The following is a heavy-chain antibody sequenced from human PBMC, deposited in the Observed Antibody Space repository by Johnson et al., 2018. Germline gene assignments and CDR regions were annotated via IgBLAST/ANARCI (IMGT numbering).Heavy chain of an antibody. J-gene: IGHJ1*01. D-gene: IGHD2-15*01. V-gene: IGHV3-23*04. CDR3: AQVATPQKAVLAEYVQR. CDR2: ISDAGGST. CDR1: GFTVSSNY. Sequence: VQLVESGGGVVQPRRSLRLSCAASGFTVSSNYMSWVRQAPGKGLEWVSTISDAGGSTYYVDSVKGRFTISRDNSKNTLTLQMNSLRDEGTAVYYCAQVATPQKAVLAEYVQRLGQGTLVTVSS.